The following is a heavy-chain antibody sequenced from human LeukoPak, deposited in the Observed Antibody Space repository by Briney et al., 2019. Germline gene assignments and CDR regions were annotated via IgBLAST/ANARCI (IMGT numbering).Heavy chain of an antibody. CDR2: IYSGGST. D-gene: IGHD6-13*01. V-gene: IGHV3-66*02. CDR3: ARDRLSSSSWYAPFDY. J-gene: IGHJ4*02. Sequence: PGGSLRPSCAASGFTVSSNYMSWVRQAPGKGLEWVSVIYSGGSTYYADSVKGRFTISRDNSKNTLYLQMNSLRAEDTAVYYCARDRLSSSSWYAPFDYWGQGTLVTVSS. CDR1: GFTVSSNY.